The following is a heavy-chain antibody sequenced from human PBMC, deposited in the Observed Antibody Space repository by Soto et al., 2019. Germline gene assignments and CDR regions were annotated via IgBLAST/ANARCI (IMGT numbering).Heavy chain of an antibody. CDR3: ASHMGGSGYDPDYFDY. D-gene: IGHD5-12*01. CDR1: GGSISSYY. Sequence: SGTLSLTCTVSGGSISSYYGSWIRQPPGKGLEWIGYIYYSGSTNYNPSLKSRVTISVDTSKNQFSLKLSSVTAADTAVYYCASHMGGSGYDPDYFDYWGQGTLVTVS. CDR2: IYYSGST. J-gene: IGHJ4*02. V-gene: IGHV4-59*08.